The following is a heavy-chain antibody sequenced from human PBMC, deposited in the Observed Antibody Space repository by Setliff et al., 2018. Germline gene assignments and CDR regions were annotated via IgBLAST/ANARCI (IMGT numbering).Heavy chain of an antibody. J-gene: IGHJ4*02. D-gene: IGHD2-8*02. CDR2: ISAYSGNT. CDR3: SRLVRYCTATTCQRLSGGEY. CDR1: GYTFTNYA. Sequence: EASVKVSCKASGYTFTNYAINWVRQAPGQGLEWVGWISAYSGNTYYAQKFQGRVTLTTDTSAGTAYMELRSLESDDTAVYYCSRLVRYCTATTCQRLSGGEYWGQGTLVTVSS. V-gene: IGHV1-18*01.